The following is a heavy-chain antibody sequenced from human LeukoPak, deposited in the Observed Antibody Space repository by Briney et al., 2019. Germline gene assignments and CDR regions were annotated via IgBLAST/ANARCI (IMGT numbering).Heavy chain of an antibody. Sequence: TGGSLRLSCAASGFTFSSYAMSWVRQAPGKGLVWVSRINSGGHSTSYAGFVKGRFTISRDNAKNTLYLQMSSLRAEDTAVYYCARSETFDVWGHDEKVRAYCGGDCPLDAFDIWGQGTMVTVSS. CDR1: GFTFSSYA. V-gene: IGHV3-74*01. D-gene: IGHD2-21*02. CDR2: INSGGHST. J-gene: IGHJ3*02. CDR3: ARSETFDVWGHDEKVRAYCGGDCPLDAFDI.